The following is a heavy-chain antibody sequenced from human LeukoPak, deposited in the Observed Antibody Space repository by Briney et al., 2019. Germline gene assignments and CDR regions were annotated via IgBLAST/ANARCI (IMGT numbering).Heavy chain of an antibody. CDR1: GFTFSSYA. V-gene: IGHV3-23*01. Sequence: GGSLRLSCAASGFTFSSYAMSWVRQAPGKGLEWASAISGSGDITYYADSVKGRFTISRDNSKNTLYLQMNSLRAEDTAVYYCVKRSGYGGNWNYFDYWGQGTPVTVSS. CDR3: VKRSGYGGNWNYFDY. J-gene: IGHJ4*02. CDR2: ISGSGDIT. D-gene: IGHD4-23*01.